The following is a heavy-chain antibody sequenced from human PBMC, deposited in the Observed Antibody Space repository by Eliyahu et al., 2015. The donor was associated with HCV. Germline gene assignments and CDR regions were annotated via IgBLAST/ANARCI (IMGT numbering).Heavy chain of an antibody. J-gene: IGHJ4*02. D-gene: IGHD5-24*01. CDR1: XFTFSSYS. CDR2: ISSSSSTI. V-gene: IGHV3-48*02. CDR3: ARDREKRDGYHFDY. Sequence: EVQLVESGGGLVQPGGSLRLXCAASXFTFSSYSMNWVRQAPGKGLEWVSYISSSSSTIYYADSVKGRFTISRDNAKNSLYLQMNSLRDEDTAVYYCARDREKRDGYHFDYWGQGTLVTVSS.